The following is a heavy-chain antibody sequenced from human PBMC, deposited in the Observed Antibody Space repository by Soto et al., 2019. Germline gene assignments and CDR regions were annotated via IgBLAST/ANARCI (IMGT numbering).Heavy chain of an antibody. J-gene: IGHJ6*02. CDR2: IYPSGTT. CDR1: GASMRTHY. V-gene: IGHV4-4*07. CDR3: SREGAGGFGMDV. Sequence: SEPLSPTCTVSGASMRTHYWGWIRQPAGKPLEWIGRIYPSGTTNDNPSLKSRVTLSLDTSKNQFSVNLSSVTAADTAVYYCSREGAGGFGMDVWGQGTTVTVSS. D-gene: IGHD1-26*01.